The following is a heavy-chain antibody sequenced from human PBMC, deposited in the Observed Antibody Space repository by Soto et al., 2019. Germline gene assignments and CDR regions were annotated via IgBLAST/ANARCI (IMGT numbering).Heavy chain of an antibody. CDR3: ARDARVVVVAATPDHINSFDP. J-gene: IGHJ5*02. CDR2: ISAYNGNT. CDR1: GYTFTSYG. Sequence: ALVKVSCKASGYTFTSYGISWVRQAPGQGLEWMGWISAYNGNTNYAQKLQGRVTMTTDTSTSTAYMELRSLRSDDTAVYYCARDARVVVVAATPDHINSFDPWGQGTLVTVSS. D-gene: IGHD2-15*01. V-gene: IGHV1-18*04.